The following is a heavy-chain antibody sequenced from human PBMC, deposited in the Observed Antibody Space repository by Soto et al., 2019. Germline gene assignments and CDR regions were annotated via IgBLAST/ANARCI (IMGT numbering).Heavy chain of an antibody. D-gene: IGHD6-19*01. CDR2: MNPNSGNT. J-gene: IGHJ6*03. CDR1: GYTFTSYD. Sequence: QVQLVQSGAEVKKPGASVKVSCKASGYTFTSYDINWVRQATGQGLEWMGWMNPNSGNTGYAQKFQGRVTMTRNTSISTAYMELSSLRSEDTAVYYCARVPFRDSSGWYQFGDRKKGALHPSAARGYMDVWGKGTTVTVSS. CDR3: ARVPFRDSSGWYQFGDRKKGALHPSAARGYMDV. V-gene: IGHV1-8*01.